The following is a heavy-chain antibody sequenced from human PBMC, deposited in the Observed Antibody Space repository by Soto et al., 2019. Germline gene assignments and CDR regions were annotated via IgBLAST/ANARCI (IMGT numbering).Heavy chain of an antibody. CDR3: ARGEVVAGLH. V-gene: IGHV4-30-2*01. Sequence: QLQLQESGSGLVKPSQTLSLTCAVSGGSISSGGYSWSWIRQPPGKGLEWSGYTYHSGRNYYNPSLKRRGIISVDRTTKQFALKVISGTGADTAVYYYARGEVVAGLHWGQGTLVTVSS. D-gene: IGHD2-15*01. J-gene: IGHJ4*02. CDR2: TYHSGRN. CDR1: GGSISSGGYS.